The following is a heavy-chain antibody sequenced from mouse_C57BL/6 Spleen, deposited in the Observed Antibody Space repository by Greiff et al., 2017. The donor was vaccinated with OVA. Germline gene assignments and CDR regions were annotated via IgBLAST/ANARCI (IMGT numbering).Heavy chain of an antibody. D-gene: IGHD2-3*01. CDR3: TGFYDGYLLYAMDY. V-gene: IGHV6-3*01. J-gene: IGHJ4*01. CDR1: GFTFSNYW. Sequence: EVMLVESGGGLVQPGGSMKLSCVASGFTFSNYWMNWVRQSPEKGLEWVAQIRLKSDNYATHYAESVKGRFTISRDDSKSSVYLQMNNLRAEDTGIYYCTGFYDGYLLYAMDYWGQGTSVTVSS. CDR2: IRLKSDNYAT.